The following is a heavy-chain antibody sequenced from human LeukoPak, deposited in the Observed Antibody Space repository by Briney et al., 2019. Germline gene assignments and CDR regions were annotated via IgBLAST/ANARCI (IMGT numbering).Heavy chain of an antibody. CDR2: ISAYNGNT. V-gene: IGHV1-18*01. CDR3: ARGGSSGWFEKYNWFDP. Sequence: GASVKVSCKASGYTFTSYGISWVRQAPGQGLEWMGWISAYNGNTNYAQKLQGRVTMTTDTSTSTAYMELRSLRSDDTAVYYCARGGSSGWFEKYNWFDPWGQGTLVTVSS. CDR1: GYTFTSYG. D-gene: IGHD6-19*01. J-gene: IGHJ5*02.